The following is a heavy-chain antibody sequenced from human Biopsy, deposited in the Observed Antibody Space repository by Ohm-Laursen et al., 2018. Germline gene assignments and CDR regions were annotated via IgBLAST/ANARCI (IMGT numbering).Heavy chain of an antibody. CDR1: GGTFSNYG. CDR2: NIPILGTG. J-gene: IGHJ1*01. D-gene: IGHD3-9*01. Sequence: SVKVSCNAPGGTFSNYGVNWVRQAPGQGLEWLGGNIPILGTGNYAQKFQDRVTVAADTSTSTATMELRSLRSDDTAVYYCATKLTGYFHRWGQGILVIVSS. V-gene: IGHV1-69*06. CDR3: ATKLTGYFHR.